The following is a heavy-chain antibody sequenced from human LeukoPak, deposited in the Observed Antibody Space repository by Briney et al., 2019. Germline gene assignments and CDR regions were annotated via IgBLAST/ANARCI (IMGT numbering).Heavy chain of an antibody. CDR3: AKDMGYFTGMDV. D-gene: IGHD2-8*01. CDR1: GFIVNSYV. CDR2: IRGSGGST. V-gene: IGHV3-23*01. J-gene: IGHJ6*02. Sequence: GGSLRLSCAASGFIVNSYVMSWVRQAPGKGLEWVSLIRGSGGSTYYADSVRGRFTISRDNSKNTLYLQMNSLRAEDTAVYYCAKDMGYFTGMDVWGQGTTVIVSS.